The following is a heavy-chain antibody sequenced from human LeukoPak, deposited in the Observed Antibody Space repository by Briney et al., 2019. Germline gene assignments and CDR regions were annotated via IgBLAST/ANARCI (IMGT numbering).Heavy chain of an antibody. V-gene: IGHV4-59*01. D-gene: IGHD3-10*01. J-gene: IGHJ5*02. Sequence: PSETLSLTCTVSGGSISSYYWSWIRQPPGKGLEWIGYIYYSGSTNYNPSLKSRVTISVDTSKNQFSLKLSSVTAADTAVYYCARAPQSRSYYGSGSYYRGPSWFDPWGQGTLVTVSS. CDR2: IYYSGST. CDR1: GGSISSYY. CDR3: ARAPQSRSYYGSGSYYRGPSWFDP.